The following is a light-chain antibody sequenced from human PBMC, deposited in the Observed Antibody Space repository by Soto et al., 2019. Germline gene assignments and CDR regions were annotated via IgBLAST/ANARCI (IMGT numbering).Light chain of an antibody. CDR2: DVS. J-gene: IGLJ1*01. V-gene: IGLV2-14*01. CDR1: SSDVGGYNY. CDR3: SSYTSSNTHV. Sequence: QPVLTQPASVSGSPGQSITISCTGTSSDVGGYNYVSWYQQHPGKAPKLMIYDVSNRPSGVSNRFSGSKSDNTASLTISGLQAEDEADYYCSSYTSSNTHVFGTGTKVTVL.